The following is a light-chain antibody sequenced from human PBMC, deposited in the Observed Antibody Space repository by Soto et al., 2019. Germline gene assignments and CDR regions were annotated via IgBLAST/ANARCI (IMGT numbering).Light chain of an antibody. Sequence: QSVLTQPPSVSGAPGQRVTISCTGSSSNIGAGYDVHWYQQLPGTAPKLLIYVNTNRPSGVPDRFSGSKSGTSASLAISGLQSEDEADYYCAAWDDSLNGSWVFGGGTKVTVL. CDR2: VNT. J-gene: IGLJ3*02. V-gene: IGLV1-40*01. CDR1: SSNIGAGYD. CDR3: AAWDDSLNGSWV.